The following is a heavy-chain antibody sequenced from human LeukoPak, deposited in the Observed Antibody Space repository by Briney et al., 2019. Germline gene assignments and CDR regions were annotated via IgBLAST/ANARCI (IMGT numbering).Heavy chain of an antibody. CDR1: GFTFANYD. Sequence: GGSLRLSCAASGFTFANYDMHWVRQVTGEGLEWVSNILSSGDTQYSGSVKGRFTISRDNSKNTLYLQMNSLRAEDTAVYYCAKGHTAMDVWGQGTTVTVSS. V-gene: IGHV3-13*01. D-gene: IGHD5-18*01. CDR2: ILSSGDT. J-gene: IGHJ6*02. CDR3: AKGHTAMDV.